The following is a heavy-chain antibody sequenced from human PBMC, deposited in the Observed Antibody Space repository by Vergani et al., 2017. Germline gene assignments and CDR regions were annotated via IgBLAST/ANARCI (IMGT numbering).Heavy chain of an antibody. J-gene: IGHJ4*02. D-gene: IGHD3-9*01. V-gene: IGHV1-46*03. Sequence: QVQVVQSGAEVKKSGASVKVSCKTSGYTFSNYYMPWVRQAPGQGLEWMGIINPSGGHTNYAQKFQGRVTMTRDTSTITVYMELSSLRSEDTAIYYWARGDYGILTGYRYWGQGTLVTVSA. CDR3: ARGDYGILTGYRY. CDR2: INPSGGHT. CDR1: GYTFSNYY.